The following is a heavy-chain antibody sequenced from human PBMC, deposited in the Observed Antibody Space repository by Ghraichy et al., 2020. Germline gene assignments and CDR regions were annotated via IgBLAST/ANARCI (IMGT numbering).Heavy chain of an antibody. CDR1: GFTFSSYS. V-gene: IGHV3-21*01. Sequence: LTCAASGFTFSSYSMNWVRQAPGKGLEWVSSISSSSSYIYYADSVKGRFTISRDNAKNSLYLQMNSLRAEDTAVYYCARDRRDGYIPNFDYWGQGTLVTVSS. CDR3: ARDRRDGYIPNFDY. CDR2: ISSSSSYI. J-gene: IGHJ4*02. D-gene: IGHD5-24*01.